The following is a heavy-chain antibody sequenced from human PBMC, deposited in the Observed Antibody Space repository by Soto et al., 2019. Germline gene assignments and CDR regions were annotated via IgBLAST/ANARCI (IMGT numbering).Heavy chain of an antibody. J-gene: IGHJ4*02. CDR1: GDTTSSYT. V-gene: IGHV1-69*02. D-gene: IGHD1-1*01. CDR3: ALRTGNWNPLAV. CDR2: IVPMIAKV. Sequence: QVQLVQSGAEVQKPGSSVKVSCKASGDTTSSYTIAWVRQAPGQGLEWMGNIVPMIAKVDYPQKFEGRVTITADKSTRTVDMELRSLRSEDTAVYFCALRTGNWNPLAVGGQGTLVTVSS.